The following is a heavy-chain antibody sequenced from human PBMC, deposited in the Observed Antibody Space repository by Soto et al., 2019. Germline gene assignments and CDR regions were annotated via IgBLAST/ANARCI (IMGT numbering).Heavy chain of an antibody. J-gene: IGHJ6*03. V-gene: IGHV4-59*08. CDR1: GGSISSYY. CDR3: ARQGAARGYYYYMDV. CDR2: IYYSGST. D-gene: IGHD6-6*01. Sequence: SETLSLTCTVSGGSISSYYWSWIRQPPGKGLEWIGYIYYSGSTNYNPSLKSRVTISVDTSKNQFSLKLSSVTAADTAVYYCARQGAARGYYYYMDVWGKGTTVTVSS.